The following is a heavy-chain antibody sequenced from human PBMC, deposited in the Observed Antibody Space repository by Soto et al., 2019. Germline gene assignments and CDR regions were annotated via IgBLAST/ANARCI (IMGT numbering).Heavy chain of an antibody. CDR1: GFTFRIYA. CDR2: IRGNGAGI. Sequence: VGSLRLSCVASGFTFRIYAMTWVRQAPGKGLEWVARIRGNGAGISYADSVKGRFTISRDNSKNTVYLQMNSLRADDTAVYFCAKRGDILDVSSSFVGYGMDVWCQGTTVTVSS. CDR3: AKRGDILDVSSSFVGYGMDV. D-gene: IGHD2-15*01. J-gene: IGHJ6*02. V-gene: IGHV3-23*01.